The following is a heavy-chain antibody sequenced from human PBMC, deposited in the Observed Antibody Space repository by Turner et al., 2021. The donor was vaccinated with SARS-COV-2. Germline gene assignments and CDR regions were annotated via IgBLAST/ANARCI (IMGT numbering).Heavy chain of an antibody. CDR3: ATGVAVTGTPSAYYYYYGMDV. J-gene: IGHJ6*02. V-gene: IGHV1-24*01. D-gene: IGHD6-19*01. Sequence: QVQLVQSGAQGKKPGASVKVSSKVSGYTLTELSIHWVRQAPGKGLEWMGGFDPEDGETSYAQKFQGRVTMTEDTSTDTAYMELSSLRSEDTAVYYCATGVAVTGTPSAYYYYYGMDVWGQGTTVTVSS. CDR2: FDPEDGET. CDR1: GYTLTELS.